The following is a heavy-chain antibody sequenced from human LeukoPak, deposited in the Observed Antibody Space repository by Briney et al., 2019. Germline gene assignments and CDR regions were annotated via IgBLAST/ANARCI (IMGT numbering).Heavy chain of an antibody. CDR2: IKKDGSEK. CDR1: GGSIITSNYY. V-gene: IGHV3-7*01. J-gene: IGHJ6*03. D-gene: IGHD6-19*01. Sequence: EPLSLTCTVSGGSIITSNYYWGWIRQPPGKGLEWVANIKKDGSEKYYVDSVKGRFTISRDNAKNSLYLQMNSLRAEDTAVYYCAREKFEQWLVGRPLRYYYYMDVWGKGTTVTVSS. CDR3: AREKFEQWLVGRPLRYYYYMDV.